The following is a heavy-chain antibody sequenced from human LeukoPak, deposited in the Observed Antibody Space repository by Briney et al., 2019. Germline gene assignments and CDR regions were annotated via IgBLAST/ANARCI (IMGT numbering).Heavy chain of an antibody. D-gene: IGHD2-15*01. CDR3: AKVEGYCSGGSCYQF. J-gene: IGHJ3*01. Sequence: PGGSLRPSCAASGFTFSSYAMSWVRQAPGKGLEWVSAISGSGDSTYYADSVKGRFTISRDNSKDTLYLQMNSLRAEDTAVYYCAKVEGYCSGGSCYQFWGQGTMVTVSS. V-gene: IGHV3-23*01. CDR2: ISGSGDST. CDR1: GFTFSSYA.